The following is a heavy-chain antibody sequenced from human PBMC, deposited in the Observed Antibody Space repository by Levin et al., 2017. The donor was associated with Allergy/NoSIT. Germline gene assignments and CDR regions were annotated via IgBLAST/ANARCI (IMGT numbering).Heavy chain of an antibody. J-gene: IGHJ6*02. CDR2: IIPIFGTA. V-gene: IGHV1-69*06. CDR1: GGTFSSYA. D-gene: IGHD2-15*01. CDR3: ASRTDIVGRHYYYGMDV. Sequence: KISCKASGGTFSSYAISWVRQAPGQGLEWMGGIIPIFGTANYAQKFQGRVTITADKSTSTAYMELSSLRSEDTAVYYCASRTDIVGRHYYYGMDVWGQGTTVTVSS.